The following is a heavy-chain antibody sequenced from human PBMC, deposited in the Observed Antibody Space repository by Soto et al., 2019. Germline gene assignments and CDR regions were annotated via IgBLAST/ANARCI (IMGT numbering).Heavy chain of an antibody. V-gene: IGHV3-53*01. CDR2: IYSRGIT. D-gene: IGHD3-22*01. CDR3: ARAAPFYYYDSSGPDYFDS. CDR1: GFTVSSSY. Sequence: PGGSLRLSCAGSGFTVSSSYMSWIRRAPGKGLEWVSVIYSRGITYYADSVKGRFNISRGISRNTLFLEMNSLRAEDTAVYYCARAAPFYYYDSSGPDYFDSWGQGTLVTVSS. J-gene: IGHJ4*02.